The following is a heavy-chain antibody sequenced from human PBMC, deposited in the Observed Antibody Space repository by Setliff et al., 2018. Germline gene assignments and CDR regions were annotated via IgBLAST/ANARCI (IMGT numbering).Heavy chain of an antibody. D-gene: IGHD6-19*01. J-gene: IGHJ4*02. V-gene: IGHV4-39*02. Sequence: SETLSLTCTVSGTTMNSNVYFWSWIRQSPGQGLEWIGSVSSSGTTYYSPSLRGRVTIYADTSKTEFSLWLTSLTAADTAMYFCARESYSSGWYGTSAGLLFDFWGQGALVTVSS. CDR2: VSSSGTT. CDR3: ARESYSSGWYGTSAGLLFDF. CDR1: GTTMNSNVYF.